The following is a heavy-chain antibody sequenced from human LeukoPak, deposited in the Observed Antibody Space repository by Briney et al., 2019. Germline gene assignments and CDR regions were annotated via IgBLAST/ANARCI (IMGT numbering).Heavy chain of an antibody. V-gene: IGHV3-7*03. Sequence: GGSLRLSCAASGFTFSSYWMSWVRQAPGKGLEWVANIKRDGSEKDYIDSVKGRFTISRDNSKNTLYLQMNSLRAEDTAVYYCAKGETVFDYWGQGTLVTVSS. CDR1: GFTFSSYW. CDR3: AKGETVFDY. D-gene: IGHD1-14*01. J-gene: IGHJ4*02. CDR2: IKRDGSEK.